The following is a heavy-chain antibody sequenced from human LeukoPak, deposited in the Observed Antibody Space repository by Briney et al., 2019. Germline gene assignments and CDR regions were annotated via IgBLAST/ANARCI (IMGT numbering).Heavy chain of an antibody. CDR3: AKDPGGELPILYYYYGMDV. V-gene: IGHV3-30*18. CDR2: ISYDGSNK. D-gene: IGHD1-26*01. J-gene: IGHJ6*02. CDR1: GLTFSSCG. Sequence: GGSLRLSCAASGLTFSSCGMHWVRQAPGKGLEWVAVISYDGSNKYYADSVKGRFTISRDNSKNTLYLQMNSLRAEDTAVYYCAKDPGGELPILYYYYGMDVWGQGTTVTVSS.